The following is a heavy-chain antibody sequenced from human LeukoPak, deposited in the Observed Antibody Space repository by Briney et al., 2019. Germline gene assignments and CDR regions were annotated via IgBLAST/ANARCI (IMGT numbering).Heavy chain of an antibody. Sequence: PGGSLRLSCAASGFTFSSYAMSWVRQAPGKGLEWASAISGSGGSTYYADSVKGRFTISRDNSKNTLYLQMNSLRAEDTAVYYCGEGWGDFDYWGQGTLVTVSS. D-gene: IGHD3-16*01. CDR1: GFTFSSYA. CDR2: ISGSGGST. CDR3: GEGWGDFDY. V-gene: IGHV3-23*01. J-gene: IGHJ4*02.